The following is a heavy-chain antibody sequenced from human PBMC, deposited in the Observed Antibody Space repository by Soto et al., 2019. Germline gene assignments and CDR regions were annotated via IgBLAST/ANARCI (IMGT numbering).Heavy chain of an antibody. V-gene: IGHV1-69*01. CDR3: ARDVVRSTGGDS. J-gene: IGHJ4*02. CDR2: IIPIFSKT. Sequence: QVQLVQSGAQVTEPGTSVKVSCRASGGSFSTSSFVWVRQGTGQGLEWMGGIIPIFSKTNVAPKFQDRITFTADESTRTVYMDLSSLRSEDTAIYYCARDVVRSTGGDSWGQGTLVTVSS. CDR1: GGSFSTSS. D-gene: IGHD7-27*01.